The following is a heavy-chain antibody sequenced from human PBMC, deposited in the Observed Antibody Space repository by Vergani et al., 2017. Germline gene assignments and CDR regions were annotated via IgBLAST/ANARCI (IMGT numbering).Heavy chain of an antibody. CDR2: IYYSGST. CDR1: GGSISSGDYY. J-gene: IGHJ2*01. D-gene: IGHD2-2*01. Sequence: QVQLQESGPGLVKPSQTLSLTCTVSGGSISSGDYYWSWIRQPPGKGLEWIGYIYYSGSTYYNPSLKSRVTISVDTSKNQFSLKLSSMTAADTAVYYCARAGCVGSTSCRWSLKYFDLWGRGTLVTVSS. CDR3: ARAGCVGSTSCRWSLKYFDL. V-gene: IGHV4-30-4*08.